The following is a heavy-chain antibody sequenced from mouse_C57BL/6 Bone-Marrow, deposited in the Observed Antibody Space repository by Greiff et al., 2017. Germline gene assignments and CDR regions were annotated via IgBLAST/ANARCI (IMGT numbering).Heavy chain of an antibody. J-gene: IGHJ2*01. V-gene: IGHV1-81*01. Sequence: QVQLQQSGAELARPGASVKLSCKASGYTFTSYGISWVKQRTGQGLAWIGEIYPRSGNTYYNEKFKGKATLTADKSSITAYLELRSLTADDSAVYFCAREGQLRPGYFDDWGQGTTLTVSS. D-gene: IGHD3-2*02. CDR3: AREGQLRPGYFDD. CDR2: IYPRSGNT. CDR1: GYTFTSYG.